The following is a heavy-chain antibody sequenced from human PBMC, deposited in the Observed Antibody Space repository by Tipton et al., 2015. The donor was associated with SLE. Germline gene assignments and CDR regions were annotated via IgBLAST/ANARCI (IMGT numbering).Heavy chain of an antibody. J-gene: IGHJ4*02. D-gene: IGHD1-26*01. V-gene: IGHV4-4*07. CDR1: GDSMSSFY. CDR3: ARDGGSYRGGLFDY. Sequence: TLSLTCTVSGDSMSSFYWTWIRQTAGKGLEWIGRIYTTESTNYNPSLKSRVTMSVDTSKNQFSLKLSSVTAADTAVYYCARDGGSYRGGLFDYWGQGTLVSVSS. CDR2: IYTTEST.